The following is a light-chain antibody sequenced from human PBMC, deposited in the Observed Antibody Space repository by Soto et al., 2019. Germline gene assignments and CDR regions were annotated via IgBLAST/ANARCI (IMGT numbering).Light chain of an antibody. J-gene: IGLJ3*02. CDR1: NSDVGSYKF. CDR2: EAT. Sequence: QSVLTQPASVSGSPGQSITISCTGTNSDVGSYKFVSWYQQHPGKVPKLIIYEATKRPSGLSNRLSGSKSGNTASLTISGLQAEDEADYYCCSFAGGGATWVFGGGTKVTVL. CDR3: CSFAGGGATWV. V-gene: IGLV2-23*01.